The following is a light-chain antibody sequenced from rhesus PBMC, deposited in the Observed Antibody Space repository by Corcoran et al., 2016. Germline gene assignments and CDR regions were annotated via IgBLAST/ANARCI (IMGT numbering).Light chain of an antibody. J-gene: IGLJ1*01. CDR1: SSDIGGYND. Sequence: QSALTQPPSVSKSLGQSVTISCTGTSSDIGGYNDVSWYQQHPGTAPRLLIYDVSKRPSGVSDRFSGSKSGNTASLTISGLQAEDEAECYFCSDRIVSTYLYGAGTRLTVL. V-gene: IGLV2S9*01. CDR3: CSDRIVSTYL. CDR2: DVS.